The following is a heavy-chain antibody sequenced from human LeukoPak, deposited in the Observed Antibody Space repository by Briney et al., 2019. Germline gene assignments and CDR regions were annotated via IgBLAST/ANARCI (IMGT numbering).Heavy chain of an antibody. V-gene: IGHV3-23*01. CDR2: ISGSGGST. CDR3: VRGYSYGWFDP. J-gene: IGHJ5*02. CDR1: GFTFSSYG. D-gene: IGHD5-18*01. Sequence: PGGSLRLSCAASGFTFSSYGMSWVRQAPGKGLEWVSAISGSGGSTYYADSVKGRFTISRDNSKNTLYLQMNSLRADDTAVYYCVRGYSYGWFDPWGQGTLVTVSS.